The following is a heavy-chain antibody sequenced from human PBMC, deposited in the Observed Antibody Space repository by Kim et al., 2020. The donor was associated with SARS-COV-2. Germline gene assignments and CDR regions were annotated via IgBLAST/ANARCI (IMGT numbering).Heavy chain of an antibody. CDR3: TFGLRWCGAFDF. CDR2: FFHSEGT. V-gene: IGHV4-39*07. CDR1: GGSISTNHYY. Sequence: SETLSLTCFASGGSISTNHYYWGWIRQPPGKGLEWIGSFFHSEGTNYNPSLKSRVTVSEDTPKNQFSLELSSVTAEDTAMYYLTFGLRWCGAFDFCDQGT. J-gene: IGHJ3*01. D-gene: IGHD2-8*02.